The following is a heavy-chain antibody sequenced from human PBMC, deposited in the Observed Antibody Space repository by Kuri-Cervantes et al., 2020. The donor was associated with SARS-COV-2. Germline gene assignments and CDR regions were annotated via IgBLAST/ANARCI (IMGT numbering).Heavy chain of an antibody. CDR2: ISAYNGNT. CDR1: GYTFTSYG. D-gene: IGHD2-2*01. CDR3: AKRDLYCSSTSCYYYYYYYMDV. V-gene: IGHV1-18*01. Sequence: SVKVSCKASGYTFTSYGISWVRQAPGQGLEWMGWISAYNGNTNYAQKLQGRVTMTTDTSTSTAYMELRSLRSDDTAVYYCAKRDLYCSSTSCYYYYYYYMDVWGKGTTVTVSS. J-gene: IGHJ6*03.